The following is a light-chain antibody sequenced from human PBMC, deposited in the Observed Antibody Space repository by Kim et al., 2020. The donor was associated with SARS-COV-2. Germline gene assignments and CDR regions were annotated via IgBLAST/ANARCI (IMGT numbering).Light chain of an antibody. V-gene: IGKV3-15*01. Sequence: EIVMTQSPATVSVSPGEGVTLSCRASQTLESNLAWYQQKPGQSPRLLIYSASTRAAGIPARYTGSGSGTEFTLTISGLQSEDFAVYHCQQYNNWPLTFGGGTKVDIK. CDR2: SAS. J-gene: IGKJ4*01. CDR1: QTLESN. CDR3: QQYNNWPLT.